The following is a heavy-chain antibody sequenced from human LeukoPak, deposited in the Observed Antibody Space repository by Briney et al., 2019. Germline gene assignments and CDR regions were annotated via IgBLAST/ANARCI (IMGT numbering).Heavy chain of an antibody. CDR2: ITNSGGGT. CDR3: VKFVGAKGY. J-gene: IGHJ4*02. D-gene: IGHD1-26*01. CDR1: GFTLTSYA. Sequence: GGSLRLSCEASGFTLTSYAMTWVRPAPGGGLGWVSAITNSGGGTYYADSVKGRFTISRDNSKITLYLQMNSLKAEDTAVYYCVKFVGAKGYWGQGTLVTVSS. V-gene: IGHV3-23*01.